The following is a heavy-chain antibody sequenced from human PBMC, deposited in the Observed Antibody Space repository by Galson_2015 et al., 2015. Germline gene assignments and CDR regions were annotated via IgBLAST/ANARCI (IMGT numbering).Heavy chain of an antibody. CDR2: VNHSGTI. CDR1: GGSFSGYY. Sequence: SEPLSLTCAVSGGSFSGYYWIWVRQVPGKGLEWIGEVNHSGTIIYNSSHKSRVTISADTSKNHISLKVRSVTAADTAVYYCARGFEASIAIWGQGTPVTVSS. CDR3: ARGFEASIAI. D-gene: IGHD5-24*01. V-gene: IGHV4-34*01. J-gene: IGHJ4*02.